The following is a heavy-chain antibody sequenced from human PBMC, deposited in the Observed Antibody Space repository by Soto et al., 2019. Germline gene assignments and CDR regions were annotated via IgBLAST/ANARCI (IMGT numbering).Heavy chain of an antibody. CDR1: GVTFSSYS. CDR3: ARDYVGAYCSSTSCYSDYYYGMDV. D-gene: IGHD2-2*01. Sequence: GGSLRLSCAASGVTFSSYSMNWVRQAPGKGLEWVSYISSSSSTIYYADSVKGRFTISRDNAKNSLYLQMNSLRAEDTAVYYCARDYVGAYCSSTSCYSDYYYGMDVWGQGTTVTVSS. CDR2: ISSSSSTI. V-gene: IGHV3-48*01. J-gene: IGHJ6*02.